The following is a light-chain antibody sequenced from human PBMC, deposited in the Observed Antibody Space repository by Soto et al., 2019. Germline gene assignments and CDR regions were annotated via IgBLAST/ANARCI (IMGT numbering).Light chain of an antibody. CDR1: SSDVGRYNL. CDR3: CSYVGSSSWV. J-gene: IGLJ3*02. Sequence: QSVLTQPASVSGSPGQSITISCTGTSSDVGRYNLVSWYQQHPGKATKLMIYEGSKRPSGVSNRFSGSKSGNTASLTFSGLQAEDEADYYCCSYVGSSSWVFGGGTKVTVL. CDR2: EGS. V-gene: IGLV2-23*01.